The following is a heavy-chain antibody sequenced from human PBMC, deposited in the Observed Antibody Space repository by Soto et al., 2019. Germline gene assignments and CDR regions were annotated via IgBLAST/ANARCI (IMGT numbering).Heavy chain of an antibody. D-gene: IGHD6-19*01. V-gene: IGHV1-69*01. CDR3: ARGIAVAGTGYYYYGMDV. CDR2: IIPIFGTA. CDR1: GGTFSSYA. Sequence: QVQLVQSGAEVKKPGSSVKVSCKASGGTFSSYAISWVRQAPGQGLEWMGGIIPIFGTANYAQKFQGRVTSTADESTSTAYMELSSLRSEDTAVYYCARGIAVAGTGYYYYGMDVWGQGTTVTVSS. J-gene: IGHJ6*02.